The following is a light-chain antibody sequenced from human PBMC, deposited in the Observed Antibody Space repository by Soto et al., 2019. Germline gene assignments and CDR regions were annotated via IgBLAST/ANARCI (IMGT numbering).Light chain of an antibody. J-gene: IGLJ3*02. V-gene: IGLV7-43*01. CDR2: STS. CDR1: TGTVTSGYF. CDR3: LLYYGDVNWV. Sequence: QAVVTQEPSLTVPPGGTVTLTCASSTGTVTSGYFPSWFQKKPGQAPRALIYSTSNRHSWTPARFSGSLLGGKAALTLSAVQPEDEADYYRLLYYGDVNWVFGGGTKLTVL.